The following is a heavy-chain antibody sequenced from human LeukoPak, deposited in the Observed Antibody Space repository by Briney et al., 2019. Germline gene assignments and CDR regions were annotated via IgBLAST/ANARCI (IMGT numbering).Heavy chain of an antibody. CDR2: LDSSGST. CDR3: SRSHDYGGLYFYYYMAV. CDR1: GGSISSRSDY. V-gene: IGHV4-39*01. J-gene: IGHJ6*03. Sequence: PSETQSLTCTVSGGSISSRSDYWGWIRQTPGKGLEWIGNLDSSGSTYYNPSLKSRVTISVGTSKNQFSLNLRSVTAADTAIYFCSRSHDYGGLYFYYYMAVWGEATTVTVSS. D-gene: IGHD4-23*01.